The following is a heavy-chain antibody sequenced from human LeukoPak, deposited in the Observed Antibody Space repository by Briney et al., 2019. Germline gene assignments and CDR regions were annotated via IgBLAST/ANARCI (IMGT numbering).Heavy chain of an antibody. CDR1: GFTFSSYS. D-gene: IGHD1-26*01. V-gene: IGHV3-7*01. CDR3: ARDKIVGPTTLDY. J-gene: IGHJ4*02. Sequence: GGSLRLSCAASGFTFSSYSMNWVRQTPEKGLEWVANIKQDGNEKYYVDSVKGRFTISRDNAKNSLYLQMNSLRADDTAVYYCARDKIVGPTTLDYWGQGTLVTVSS. CDR2: IKQDGNEK.